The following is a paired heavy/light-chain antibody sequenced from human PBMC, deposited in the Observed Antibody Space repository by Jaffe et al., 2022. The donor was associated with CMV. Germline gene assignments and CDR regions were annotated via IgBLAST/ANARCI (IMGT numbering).Heavy chain of an antibody. Sequence: QVQLVQSGAEVKKPGASVKVSCKTSGYTFTTYYLYWVRQAPGQGLEWMGIINPSGGSTSNAPQFGGRVTMTSDTSTNTVHMELSRLTSDDTAVYYCARVAVPGSALSQSDFWGQGTLVTVSS. D-gene: IGHD6-19*01. CDR2: INPSGGST. CDR3: ARVAVPGSALSQSDF. J-gene: IGHJ4*02. V-gene: IGHV1-46*01. CDR1: GYTFTTYY.
Light chain of an antibody. CDR1: QSVYSS. CDR3: QQYDDWPT. CDR2: GAS. J-gene: IGKJ4*01. V-gene: IGKV3-15*01. Sequence: EIVMTQSPATLSVSPGERATLSCRASQSVYSSLAWYQQKPGQPPRLLIYGASTRATGIPARFSGSGAGTQFTLTITSLQSEDFAVYYCQQYDDWPTFGGGTKVEI.